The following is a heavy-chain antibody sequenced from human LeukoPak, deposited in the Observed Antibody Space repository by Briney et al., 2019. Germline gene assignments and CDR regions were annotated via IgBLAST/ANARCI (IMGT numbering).Heavy chain of an antibody. CDR3: ARPMESGRYLIDAFDI. Sequence: SETLSLTCTVSGGSISSGSYYWTWIRQPAGKGLEWIGRITTSGSTNYDPSLKSRVTMSLDTSKNQFSLKMSSVTAADTAVYYCARPMESGRYLIDAFDIWGQGTMVTVSS. V-gene: IGHV4-61*02. J-gene: IGHJ3*02. CDR1: GGSISSGSYY. CDR2: ITTSGST. D-gene: IGHD1-26*01.